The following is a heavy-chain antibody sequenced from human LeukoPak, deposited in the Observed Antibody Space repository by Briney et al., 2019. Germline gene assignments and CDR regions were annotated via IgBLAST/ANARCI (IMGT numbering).Heavy chain of an antibody. Sequence: SETLSLTCAVYGGSFSGYYWSWIRQPPGKGLEWIGEINHSGSTNYNPSLKGRVTISVDTSKNQFSLKLSSVTAADTAVYYCARGRGYCSSTSCYYFDYWGQGALVTVSS. CDR3: ARGRGYCSSTSCYYFDY. CDR2: INHSGST. D-gene: IGHD2-2*01. J-gene: IGHJ4*02. CDR1: GGSFSGYY. V-gene: IGHV4-34*01.